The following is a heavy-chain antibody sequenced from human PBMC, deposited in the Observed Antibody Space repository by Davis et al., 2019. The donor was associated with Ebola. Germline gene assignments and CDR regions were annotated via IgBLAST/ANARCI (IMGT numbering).Heavy chain of an antibody. CDR1: GFSVSDKY. Sequence: GGSLRLSCAASGFSVSDKYMSWVRQAPGKGLEWVSVIYSDGRVYHADSVKGRFTISRDNSKDTLYLQMRNLRIDDTAVYYCVKDRFTVVVVHGGFDYWGQGTRVTVSS. V-gene: IGHV3-66*02. CDR3: VKDRFTVVVVHGGFDY. CDR2: IYSDGRV. D-gene: IGHD2-15*01. J-gene: IGHJ4*02.